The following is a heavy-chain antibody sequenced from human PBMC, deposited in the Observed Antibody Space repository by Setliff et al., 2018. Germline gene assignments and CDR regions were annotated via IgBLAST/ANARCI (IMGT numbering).Heavy chain of an antibody. D-gene: IGHD3-16*01. CDR3: ARVRRPGQGEPDAFDI. CDR2: IIPSGGST. V-gene: IGHV1-46*01. Sequence: GASVKVSCKASGGTFSSYAISWVRQAPGQGLEWMGGIIPSGGSTSYAQKFQGRVTMTRDTSTSTVYMELSSLRSEDTAVYYCARVRRPGQGEPDAFDIWGQGTMVTVSS. J-gene: IGHJ3*02. CDR1: GGTFSSYA.